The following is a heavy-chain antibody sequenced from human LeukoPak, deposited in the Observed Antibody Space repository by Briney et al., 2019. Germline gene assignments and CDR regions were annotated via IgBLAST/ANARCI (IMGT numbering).Heavy chain of an antibody. CDR1: GFTFSNYW. D-gene: IGHD3-3*01. CDR3: ARDFVPIFGVLREEGDY. V-gene: IGHV3-74*01. CDR2: ISSSGTIT. Sequence: GGSLRLSCAASGFTFSNYWMHWVRLTPGEGLVWVSRISSSGTITGYVDSVKGRITISRDNARNTLFLQMNSLRAEDTAVYYCARDFVPIFGVLREEGDYWGQGTLVTVSS. J-gene: IGHJ4*02.